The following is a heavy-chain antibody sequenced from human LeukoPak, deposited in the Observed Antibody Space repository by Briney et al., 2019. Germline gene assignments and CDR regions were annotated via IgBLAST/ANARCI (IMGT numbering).Heavy chain of an antibody. CDR1: GFTFRSNW. Sequence: SGGSLRLSCAASGFTFRSNWMNWVRQAPGKGLEWMAHVQPDGSAKIYADSVKGRFTISRDNAKDSVYLQMNSLRVEDTAVYYCARDFFGWSSLGHWGQGTLVTVSS. D-gene: IGHD6-19*01. V-gene: IGHV3-7*01. CDR2: VQPDGSAK. J-gene: IGHJ1*01. CDR3: ARDFFGWSSLGH.